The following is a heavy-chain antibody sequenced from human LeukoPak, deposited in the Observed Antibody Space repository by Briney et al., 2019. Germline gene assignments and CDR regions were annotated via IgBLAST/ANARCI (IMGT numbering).Heavy chain of an antibody. V-gene: IGHV3-9*01. CDR3: AKDQSIAAAGPFDY. J-gene: IGHJ4*02. CDR1: GFTFDDYA. D-gene: IGHD6-13*01. CDR2: ISWNSGSI. Sequence: GRSLRLSCAASGFTFDDYAMHWVRQAPGKGLEWVSGISWNSGSIGYADSVKGRFTISRDNAKNSLYLQMNSLRAEDTALYYCAKDQSIAAAGPFDYWGQETLVTVSS.